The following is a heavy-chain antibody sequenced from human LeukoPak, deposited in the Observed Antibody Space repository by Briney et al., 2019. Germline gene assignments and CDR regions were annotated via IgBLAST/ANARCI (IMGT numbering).Heavy chain of an antibody. Sequence: GRSPRLSCAASGFPFSTYGMHWVRQAPGRGLEWVAVIWYDGNNKYYADSVKGRFTISRDNSKNTSYLQMNSLRAEDTAVYYCARHEAAGDYVDYWGQGTLVTVSS. CDR1: GFPFSTYG. V-gene: IGHV3-33*01. CDR3: ARHEAAGDYVDY. J-gene: IGHJ4*02. D-gene: IGHD4-17*01. CDR2: IWYDGNNK.